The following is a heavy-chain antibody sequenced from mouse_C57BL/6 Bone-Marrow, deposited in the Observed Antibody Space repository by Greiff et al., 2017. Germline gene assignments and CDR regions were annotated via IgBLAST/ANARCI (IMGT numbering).Heavy chain of an antibody. D-gene: IGHD1-1*01. V-gene: IGHV1-85*01. CDR2: IYPRDGST. J-gene: IGHJ1*03. CDR1: GYTFTSYD. Sequence: VQLQQSGPELVKPGASVKLSCKASGYTFTSYDINWVKQRPGQGLEWIGWIYPRDGSTKYNEKVKGKATLTVDTSASTGYMELHSLTSADSAVYFCARLEFDGSSGDWYFDVWGTGTTVTVSS. CDR3: ARLEFDGSSGDWYFDV.